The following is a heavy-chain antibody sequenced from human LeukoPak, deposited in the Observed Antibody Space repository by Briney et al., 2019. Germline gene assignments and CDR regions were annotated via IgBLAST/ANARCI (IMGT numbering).Heavy chain of an antibody. D-gene: IGHD3-9*01. CDR2: IYYGGNT. CDR1: GGSISSYY. J-gene: IGHJ6*03. CDR3: ARGTISMDV. V-gene: IGHV4-59*01. Sequence: SETLSLTCTVSGGSISSYYWSWIRQPPGKGLEWIGYIYYGGNTDHNPSLKSRVSISVDTSKNQVSLRLTSVTAADPAVYYCARGTISMDVWGRGTTVTVSS.